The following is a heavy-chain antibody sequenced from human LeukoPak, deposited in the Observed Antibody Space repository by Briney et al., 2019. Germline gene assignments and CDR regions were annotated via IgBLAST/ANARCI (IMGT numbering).Heavy chain of an antibody. Sequence: PSETVSLTCTVSGGSISSGSYYWSWIRQPAGKGLEWIGRIYTSGSTNYNPSLKSRVTISVDTSKNQFSLKLSSVTAADTAVYYCARATNNWNLTLDAFDIWGQGTIATVSS. V-gene: IGHV4-61*02. D-gene: IGHD1-20*01. CDR2: IYTSGST. CDR1: GGSISSGSYY. CDR3: ARATNNWNLTLDAFDI. J-gene: IGHJ3*02.